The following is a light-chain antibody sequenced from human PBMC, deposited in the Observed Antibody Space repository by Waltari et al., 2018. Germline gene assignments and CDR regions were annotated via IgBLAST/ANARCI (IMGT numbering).Light chain of an antibody. J-gene: IGLJ3*02. CDR3: AAWDDSLNGRV. V-gene: IGLV1-44*01. CDR1: SSNIGSTT. CDR2: SNN. Sequence: QSVLTQPPSASGTPGQRVTISCPGSSSNIGSTTVYWYQQPPGTAPKLPIYSNNQRPSGVPDRFSGSKSGTSASLAISGLQSEDEADYYCAAWDDSLNGRVFGGGTKLTVL.